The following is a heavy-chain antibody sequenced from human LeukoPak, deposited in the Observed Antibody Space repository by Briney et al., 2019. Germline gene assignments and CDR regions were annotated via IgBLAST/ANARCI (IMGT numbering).Heavy chain of an antibody. CDR1: GFTFSSYS. D-gene: IGHD7-27*01. V-gene: IGHV3-48*04. CDR3: ARDLNWETY. J-gene: IGHJ4*02. CDR2: ISNSGSTI. Sequence: GGSLRLSCVASGFTFSSYSMNWVRQAPGKGLEWVSYISNSGSTIYYADSVKGRFTISRDNARNSLYLQMSSLRAEDTAVYYCARDLNWETYWGQGTLVSVSS.